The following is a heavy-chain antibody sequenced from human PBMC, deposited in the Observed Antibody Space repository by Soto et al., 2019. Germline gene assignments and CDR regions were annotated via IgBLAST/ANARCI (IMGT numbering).Heavy chain of an antibody. D-gene: IGHD2-15*01. J-gene: IGHJ5*02. Sequence: GGSLRLSCAASGFTFSSYLMSWVRQAPGKGLEWVANIKQDGSEKYYVDSVKGRFTISRDNAKNSLYLQMNSLRAEDTAAYYCARVVVVAAAWGQGTLVT. CDR2: IKQDGSEK. CDR1: GFTFSSYL. V-gene: IGHV3-7*01. CDR3: ARVVVVAAA.